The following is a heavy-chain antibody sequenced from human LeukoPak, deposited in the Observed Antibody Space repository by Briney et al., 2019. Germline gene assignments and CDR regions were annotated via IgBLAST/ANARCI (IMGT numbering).Heavy chain of an antibody. D-gene: IGHD2-2*01. Sequence: GGSLRLSCAASGFTFDDYTIHWVRQAPGKGLEWVSLISWDGGSRYYADSVKGRFTISRDNSKNTLYLQMNSLRAEDTAVYYCARVMGRYCSSTSCYVDYWGQGTLVTVSS. V-gene: IGHV3-43*01. CDR2: ISWDGGSR. CDR3: ARVMGRYCSSTSCYVDY. J-gene: IGHJ4*02. CDR1: GFTFDDYT.